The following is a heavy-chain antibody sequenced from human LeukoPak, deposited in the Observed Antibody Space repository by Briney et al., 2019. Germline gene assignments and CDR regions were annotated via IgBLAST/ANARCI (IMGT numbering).Heavy chain of an antibody. CDR1: GFTFSSYS. V-gene: IGHV3-48*01. CDR2: ISSSGSTI. J-gene: IGHJ4*02. Sequence: GGSLRLSCTASGFTFSSYSMNWVRKAPGKGLKWVSYISSSGSTIYYADSVKGRFTISRDDAKNSLYLQMNSLRAEDTAVYYCARDPAIQIWLSAYYFDYWGQGTLVTVSS. CDR3: ARDPAIQIWLSAYYFDY. D-gene: IGHD5-18*01.